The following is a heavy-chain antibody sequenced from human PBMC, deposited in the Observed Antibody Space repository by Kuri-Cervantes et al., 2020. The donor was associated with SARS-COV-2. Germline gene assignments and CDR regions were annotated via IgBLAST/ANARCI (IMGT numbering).Heavy chain of an antibody. CDR3: AREGVVANDAFDI. CDR2: INSDGSST. V-gene: IGHV3-74*01. Sequence: GESLKISCAASGFTFSSYWMHWVRQAPGKGLVWVSRINSDGSSTSYADSVKGRFTISRDNAKNSLYLQMNSLRAEDTAVYYCAREGVVANDAFDIWGQGTMVTVSS. D-gene: IGHD2-21*01. CDR1: GFTFSSYW. J-gene: IGHJ3*02.